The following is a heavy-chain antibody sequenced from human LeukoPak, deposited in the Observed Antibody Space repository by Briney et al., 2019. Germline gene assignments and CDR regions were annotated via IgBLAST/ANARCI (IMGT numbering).Heavy chain of an antibody. CDR3: TKYSNGDYVGALDP. CDR1: GFTFSSFA. V-gene: IGHV3-23*01. CDR2: ITDSDGPT. J-gene: IGHJ5*02. Sequence: AGGSLRLSCAASGFTFSSFAMTWVRPAPGKGLEWVSSITDSDGPTYNTDSVKGRFTISRDNSQNTLYLQMNSLRAEDTAVYYCTKYSNGDYVGALDPRGQGTLVTVSS. D-gene: IGHD4-17*01.